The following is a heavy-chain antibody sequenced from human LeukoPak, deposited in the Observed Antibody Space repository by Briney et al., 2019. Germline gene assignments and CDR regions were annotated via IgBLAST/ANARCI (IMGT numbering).Heavy chain of an antibody. Sequence: SETLSLTCAVYGGSFSGYYWSWIRQPPGKGLEWIGEINHSGSTNYNPSLKSRVTISVDTSKNQFSLKLSSVTAADTAVYYCARERNNGGNRPFDYWGQGTLVTVSS. D-gene: IGHD4-23*01. V-gene: IGHV4-34*01. J-gene: IGHJ4*02. CDR2: INHSGST. CDR1: GGSFSGYY. CDR3: ARERNNGGNRPFDY.